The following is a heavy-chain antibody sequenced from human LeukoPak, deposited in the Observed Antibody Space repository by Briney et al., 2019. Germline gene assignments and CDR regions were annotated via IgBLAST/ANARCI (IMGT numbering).Heavy chain of an antibody. D-gene: IGHD6-13*01. CDR3: ASSSWYDSPGVV. CDR2: ISSSSSYI. CDR1: GFTFSIYN. J-gene: IGHJ6*04. V-gene: IGHV3-21*01. Sequence: PGGSLRLSCAASGFTFSIYNMNWVRQAPGKGLEWVSSISSSSSYIYYADSVKGRFTISRDNAKNSLYLQMNSLRAEDTAVYYCASSSWYDSPGVVWGKGTTVTVSS.